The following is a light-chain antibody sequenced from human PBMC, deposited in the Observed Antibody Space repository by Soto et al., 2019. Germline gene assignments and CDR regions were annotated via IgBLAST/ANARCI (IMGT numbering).Light chain of an antibody. CDR3: CSYAGSSTLV. J-gene: IGLJ3*02. Sequence: QSALTQPASVSGSPGQSITISCTGTSSDVGTYNLVSWYQQHPGKAPKLMIYEGSKRPSGLSNRFSGSKSGNTASLTISGLQAEDGADYYCCSYAGSSTLVFGGGTKLTVL. CDR2: EGS. CDR1: SSDVGTYNL. V-gene: IGLV2-23*01.